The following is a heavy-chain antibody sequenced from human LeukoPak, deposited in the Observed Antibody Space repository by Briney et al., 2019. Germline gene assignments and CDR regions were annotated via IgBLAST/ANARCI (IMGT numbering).Heavy chain of an antibody. CDR2: MSGTGGKT. D-gene: IGHD3-10*01. V-gene: IGHV3-23*01. CDR1: GFTFKNYA. J-gene: IGHJ4*02. CDR3: ARADYSGSGSYVD. Sequence: GGSLRLSCAASGFTFKNYAMAWVRKPPGEGLEWVSAMSGTGGKTYYADSVKGRFTISRDNSRNMLSMELKSLRVEDTAIYYCARADYSGSGSYVDWGQGTLVTVSS.